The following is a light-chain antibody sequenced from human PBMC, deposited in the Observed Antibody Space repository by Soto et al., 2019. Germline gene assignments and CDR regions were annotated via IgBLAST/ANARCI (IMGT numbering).Light chain of an antibody. V-gene: IGLV2-8*01. CDR2: EVT. J-gene: IGLJ2*01. CDR1: SSDVGGYNY. CDR3: SSYAGSNNLV. Sequence: QSVLTQPPSASGSPGQSVTISCTGISSDVGGYNYVSWYQQHPGKAPKLTIYEVTKRPSGVPDRFSGSKSGNTASLTVSGLQAEDEADYYCSSYAGSNNLVFGGGTKLTVL.